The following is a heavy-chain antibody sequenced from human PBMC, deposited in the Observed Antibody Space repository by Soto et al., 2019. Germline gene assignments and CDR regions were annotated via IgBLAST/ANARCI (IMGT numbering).Heavy chain of an antibody. J-gene: IGHJ6*03. V-gene: IGHV4-59*08. D-gene: IGHD6-13*01. CDR2: IYYSGST. Sequence: SETLSLTCTVSGGSISSYYWSWIRQPPGKGLEWIGYIYYSGSTNYNPSLKSRVTISVDTSKNQFSLKLSSVTAADTAVYYCARRSGCSSMYYYYYYMDVWGKGTTVTVSS. CDR1: GGSISSYY. CDR3: ARRSGCSSMYYYYYYMDV.